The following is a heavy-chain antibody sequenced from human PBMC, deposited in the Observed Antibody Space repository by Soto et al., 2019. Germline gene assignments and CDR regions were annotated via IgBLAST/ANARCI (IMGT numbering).Heavy chain of an antibody. CDR1: GGALGGYY. CDR2: VSYSGST. V-gene: IGHV4-59*08. Sequence: SEILSLTCSLSGGALGGYYWSWIRQPPGKALEWIGYVSYSGSTDYHPPRKSRVSISIDTSKHQFSLKMISVTAADTAVYHCARHGSDSGWFFFDPWGQGALVTVSS. D-gene: IGHD6-19*01. J-gene: IGHJ5*02. CDR3: ARHGSDSGWFFFDP.